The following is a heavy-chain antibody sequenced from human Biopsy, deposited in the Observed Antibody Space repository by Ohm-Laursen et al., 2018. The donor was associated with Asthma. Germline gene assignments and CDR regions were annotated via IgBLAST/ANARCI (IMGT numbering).Heavy chain of an antibody. CDR1: GYSLTDLS. J-gene: IGHJ4*02. CDR3: ASDFPKDYVRYNFQF. Sequence: ASVKVSCKISGYSLTDLSMHWVRQAPGQGLEWMGGHDHEEGGTVNARRFQGRVIMTEDTSTDSAYMELISLSSGDTAVYYCASDFPKDYVRYNFQFWGQGTLVTVSS. D-gene: IGHD4-17*01. V-gene: IGHV1-24*01. CDR2: HDHEEGGT.